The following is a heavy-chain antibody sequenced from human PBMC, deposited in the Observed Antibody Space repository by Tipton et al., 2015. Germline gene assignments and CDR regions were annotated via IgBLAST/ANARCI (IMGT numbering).Heavy chain of an antibody. CDR1: GFTFSSYD. J-gene: IGHJ6*02. V-gene: IGHV3-13*01. CDR2: ISTVGET. CDR3: ARARVGAYYGMDV. D-gene: IGHD1-26*01. Sequence: SLRLSCAASGFTFSSYDMHWVRQATGKGLEWVSAISTVGETYYPGSVKGRFTISRENAKNSLYLQMNSLRAGDTAVYYCARARVGAYYGMDVWGQGTTVTVSS.